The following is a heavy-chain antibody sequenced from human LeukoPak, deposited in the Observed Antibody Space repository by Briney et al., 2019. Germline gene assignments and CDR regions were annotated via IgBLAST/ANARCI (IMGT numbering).Heavy chain of an antibody. CDR2: FTSRSRNI. D-gene: IGHD1-14*01. CDR1: GFTFSSYS. Sequence: GGSLRLSCAASGFTFSSYSMTWVRQAPGKRLEWVSSFTSRSRNIYYADSVKGRFAVSRDNSKNTLYLQMNSLRVEDTAVYYCAKDRNPEIDYWGQGTLVTVSS. J-gene: IGHJ4*02. V-gene: IGHV3-21*01. CDR3: AKDRNPEIDY.